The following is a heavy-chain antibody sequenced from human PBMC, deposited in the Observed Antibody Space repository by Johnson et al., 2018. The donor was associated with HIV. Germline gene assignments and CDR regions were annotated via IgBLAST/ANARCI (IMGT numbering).Heavy chain of an antibody. J-gene: IGHJ3*02. CDR2: ISYDGSNK. CDR1: GFTFSSYA. Sequence: QMLLVESGGGLVQPGGSLRLSCAASGFTFSSYAMHWVRQAPGKGLEWVAVISYDGSNKYYADSVKGRFTISRDNSKNTLYLQMNSLRAEDTAVYYCARDRPSKWLRSNDDAFDIWGQGTMVTVSS. D-gene: IGHD5-12*01. V-gene: IGHV3-30-3*01. CDR3: ARDRPSKWLRSNDDAFDI.